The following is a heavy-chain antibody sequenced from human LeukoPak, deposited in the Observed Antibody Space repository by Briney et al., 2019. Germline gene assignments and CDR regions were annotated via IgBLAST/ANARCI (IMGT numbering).Heavy chain of an antibody. Sequence: GGSLRLSCVASGFTFSSYYMSWVRQAPGKGLEWVANIKEDGSERYYVDSMKGRFTISRDNAKNSLYLQMNSLRAEDTAVCYCARDLYGDYFFDYWGQGTLVTVSS. CDR3: ARDLYGDYFFDY. D-gene: IGHD4-17*01. J-gene: IGHJ4*02. V-gene: IGHV3-7*01. CDR1: GFTFSSYY. CDR2: IKEDGSER.